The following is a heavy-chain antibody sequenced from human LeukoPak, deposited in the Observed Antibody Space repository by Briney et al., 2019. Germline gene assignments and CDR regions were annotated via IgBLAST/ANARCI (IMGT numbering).Heavy chain of an antibody. Sequence: GGSLRLSCAASGFTFSSYAMSWVRQAPGKGLEWVSAISGSGGSTFYADSVKGRFTISRDNSKNTLYLQMNSLRAKDTAVYYCARGVSSSWYRPEGNWFDPWGQGTLVTVSS. CDR1: GFTFSSYA. D-gene: IGHD6-13*01. J-gene: IGHJ5*02. CDR2: ISGSGGST. V-gene: IGHV3-23*01. CDR3: ARGVSSSWYRPEGNWFDP.